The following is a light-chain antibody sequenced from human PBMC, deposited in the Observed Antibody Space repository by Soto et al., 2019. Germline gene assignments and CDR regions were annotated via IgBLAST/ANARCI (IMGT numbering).Light chain of an antibody. CDR1: QTISSW. J-gene: IGKJ4*01. CDR2: KAS. CDR3: QQYDSYSPLP. Sequence: DIQMTQSPSTLSGSVGDRVTITCRASQTISSWLAWYQQKPGKAPKLLIYKASSLESGVPSRFSGSGSGTEFSLTISSLQPDDFATYYCQQYDSYSPLPFGGGTEVEIK. V-gene: IGKV1-5*03.